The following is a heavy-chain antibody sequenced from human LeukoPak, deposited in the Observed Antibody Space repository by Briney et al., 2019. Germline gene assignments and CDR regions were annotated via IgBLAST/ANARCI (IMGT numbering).Heavy chain of an antibody. CDR2: INHSGST. Sequence: PSETLSLTCAVYGGSFSGYYWSWIRQPPGRGLEWIGEINHSGSTNYNPSLKSRVTISVDTSKNQFSLKLSSVTAADTAVYYCAREDYDILTGPYYLDYWGQGTLVTVSS. V-gene: IGHV4-34*01. J-gene: IGHJ4*02. D-gene: IGHD3-9*01. CDR1: GGSFSGYY. CDR3: AREDYDILTGPYYLDY.